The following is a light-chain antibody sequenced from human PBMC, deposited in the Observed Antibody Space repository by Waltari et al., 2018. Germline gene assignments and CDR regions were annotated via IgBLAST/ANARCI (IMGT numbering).Light chain of an antibody. J-gene: IGLJ2*01. Sequence: SYELTQPPSVSVSPGQTARITCSGDALPKQYAPWYQQKPGQAPVPVIYKDSERPMEIQERFSVSSSGTTVTLTISGVQAEDEADYYCQSGDSSGNVVFGGGTKLTVL. CDR1: ALPKQY. V-gene: IGLV3-25*03. CDR3: QSGDSSGNVV. CDR2: KDS.